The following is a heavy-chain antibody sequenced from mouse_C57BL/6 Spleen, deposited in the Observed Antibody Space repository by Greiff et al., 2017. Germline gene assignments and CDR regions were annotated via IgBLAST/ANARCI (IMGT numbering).Heavy chain of an antibody. CDR1: GFSLTSYG. CDR2: IWGGGST. V-gene: IGHV2-9*01. Sequence: VQLQQSGPGLVAPSQCLSISCTVSGFSLTSYGVDWVRQPPGKGLEWLGVIWGGGSTNYYSAHLSRLSISKDNSKSQVFLKMNSLQTDDTTMDYCAKLGRDYAMDYWGQGTSVTVSS. CDR3: AKLGRDYAMDY. D-gene: IGHD4-1*01. J-gene: IGHJ4*01.